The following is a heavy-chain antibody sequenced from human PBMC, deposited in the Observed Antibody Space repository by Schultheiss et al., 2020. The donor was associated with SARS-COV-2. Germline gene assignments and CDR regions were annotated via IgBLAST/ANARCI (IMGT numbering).Heavy chain of an antibody. CDR1: GGSISSGGYS. J-gene: IGHJ5*02. D-gene: IGHD6-13*01. CDR2: IYHSGST. V-gene: IGHV4-30-2*01. Sequence: SETLSLTCTVSGGSISSGGYSWSWIRQPPGKGLEWIGYIYHSGSTYYNPSLKSRVTISVDTSKNQFSLKLSSVTAADTAVYYCARGYDSSWYSWFDPWGQGTLVTVSS. CDR3: ARGYDSSWYSWFDP.